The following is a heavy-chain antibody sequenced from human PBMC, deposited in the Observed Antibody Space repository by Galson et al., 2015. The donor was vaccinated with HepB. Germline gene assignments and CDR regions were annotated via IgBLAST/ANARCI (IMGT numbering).Heavy chain of an antibody. V-gene: IGHV3-7*03. Sequence: SLRLSCAVSGFTFGDFWMSWVRQAPGKGLEWVANIKQGGSEIYAVDSMKGRFTISRDNAKNSLYLQINSLRAEDTAVYHCARDNGGYFDHWGQGTLVSVSS. J-gene: IGHJ4*02. CDR1: GFTFGDFW. CDR2: IKQGGSEI. CDR3: ARDNGGYFDH. D-gene: IGHD2-8*01.